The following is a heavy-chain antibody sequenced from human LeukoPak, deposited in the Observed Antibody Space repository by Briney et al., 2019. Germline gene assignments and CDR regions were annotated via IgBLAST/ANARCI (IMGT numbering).Heavy chain of an antibody. J-gene: IGHJ4*02. Sequence: GASVKVSCKASGYTFTSYGISWVRQAPGQGLEWMGWISAYNGNTNYAQKLQGRVTVTTDTSTSTAYMELRSLRSDDTAVYYCARDGLEYGSGSYLYYFDYWGQGTLVTVSS. CDR1: GYTFTSYG. CDR2: ISAYNGNT. D-gene: IGHD3-10*01. CDR3: ARDGLEYGSGSYLYYFDY. V-gene: IGHV1-18*01.